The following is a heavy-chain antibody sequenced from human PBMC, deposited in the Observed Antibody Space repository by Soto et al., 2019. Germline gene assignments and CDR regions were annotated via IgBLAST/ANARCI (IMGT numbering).Heavy chain of an antibody. V-gene: IGHV3-48*01. CDR2: ISSSSSTI. CDR1: GFTFSSYS. CDR3: ARDRSYYDILPGEYYYGMDV. J-gene: IGHJ6*02. D-gene: IGHD3-9*01. Sequence: EVQLVESGGGLVQPGGSLRLSCAASGFTFSSYSMNWVRQAPGKGLEWVSYISSSSSTIYYADSVKGRYTISRDNAKTSHTLQKHSLRAEDTAVYYCARDRSYYDILPGEYYYGMDVWGQGTTVTVSS.